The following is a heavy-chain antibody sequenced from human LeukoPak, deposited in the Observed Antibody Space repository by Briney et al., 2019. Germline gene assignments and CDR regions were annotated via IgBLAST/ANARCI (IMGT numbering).Heavy chain of an antibody. CDR2: IYTSEST. Sequence: PSETMSLTSTVSGGSISGYYWSYIRQPAGHGLEWIGRIYTSESTNYSPSLKSRVTMSVDTSKNQFSLKLSSVTAADTAVYYCARESPASTSRLMDVWGKGTTVTVSS. V-gene: IGHV4-4*07. CDR1: GGSISGYY. CDR3: ARESPASTSRLMDV. D-gene: IGHD2-2*01. J-gene: IGHJ6*03.